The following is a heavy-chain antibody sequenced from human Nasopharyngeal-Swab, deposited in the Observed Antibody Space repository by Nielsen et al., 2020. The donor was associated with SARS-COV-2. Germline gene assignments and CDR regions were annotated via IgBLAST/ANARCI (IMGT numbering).Heavy chain of an antibody. CDR3: ARDTRLRGYSGYDSRYYYYYGM. V-gene: IGHV1-3*01. Sequence: WVRQAPGQRLEWMGWINAGNGNTKYSQKFQGRVTITRDTSASTAYMELSSLRSEDTAVYYCARDTRLRGYSGYDSRYYYYYGM. CDR2: INAGNGNT. D-gene: IGHD5-12*01. J-gene: IGHJ6*01.